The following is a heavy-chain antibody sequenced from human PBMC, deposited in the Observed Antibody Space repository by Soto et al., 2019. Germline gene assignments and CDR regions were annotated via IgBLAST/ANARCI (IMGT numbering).Heavy chain of an antibody. D-gene: IGHD1-26*01. Sequence: EVQLVDSGGGLVQPGGSLRLSCAASGFIFSNYVMSWVHQAPGKGLEWVSSSSDSGGTSYYADSVKGRFTISRDNSKNTLYLQMNSLRAEDTAIYYCAKRPRALLTFDYWGQGTLVTVSS. CDR2: SSDSGGTS. J-gene: IGHJ4*02. CDR1: GFIFSNYV. CDR3: AKRPRALLTFDY. V-gene: IGHV3-23*04.